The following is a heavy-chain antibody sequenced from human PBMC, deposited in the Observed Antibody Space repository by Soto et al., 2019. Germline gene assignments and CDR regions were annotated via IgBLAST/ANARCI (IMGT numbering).Heavy chain of an antibody. V-gene: IGHV3-11*06. J-gene: IGHJ4*02. Sequence: GGLRLSCAASGFTFSDYYMSWIRQAPGKGLEWVSYISSSSSYTNYADSVKGRFTISRDNAKNSLYLQMNSLRAEDTAVYYCARVKYSGSYKTFDYWGQGTLVTVSS. CDR1: GFTFSDYY. D-gene: IGHD1-26*01. CDR2: ISSSSSYT. CDR3: ARVKYSGSYKTFDY.